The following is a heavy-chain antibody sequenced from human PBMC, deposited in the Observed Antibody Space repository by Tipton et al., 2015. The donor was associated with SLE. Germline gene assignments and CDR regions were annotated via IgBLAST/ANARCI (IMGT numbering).Heavy chain of an antibody. Sequence: SLRLSCAASGFTFGNYAMSWVRQAPGKGLEWISGIRSRSPSTYYAESVKGRFTITRDNSKNTLYLQMNSLKTEDTAVYFCSVKKWEVRIDYWGQGIPVTVSS. CDR2: IRSRSPST. CDR1: GFTFGNYA. D-gene: IGHD1-26*01. CDR3: SVKKWEVRIDY. J-gene: IGHJ4*01. V-gene: IGHV3-23*01.